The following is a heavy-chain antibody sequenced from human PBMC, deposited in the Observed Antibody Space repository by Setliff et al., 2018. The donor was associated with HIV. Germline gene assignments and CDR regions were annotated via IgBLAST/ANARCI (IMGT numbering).Heavy chain of an antibody. CDR1: GGSITSGGYY. CDR3: ARDSANGKTANLNYLDV. D-gene: IGHD2-8*01. CDR2: IYYRGST. J-gene: IGHJ6*03. Sequence: SETLSLTCTVSGGSITSGGYYWTWIRHYPGKGLEWIGYIYYRGSTYSNPSLQSRVRISVDTSKNQFSLRLNSVTAADTAVYYCARDSANGKTANLNYLDVWGKGTTVTVSS. V-gene: IGHV4-31*03.